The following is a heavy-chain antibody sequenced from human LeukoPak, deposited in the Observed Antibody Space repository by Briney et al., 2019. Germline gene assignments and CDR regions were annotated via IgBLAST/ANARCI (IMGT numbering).Heavy chain of an antibody. J-gene: IGHJ4*02. Sequence: SETLSLTCTVSGGSISSSSYYWGWIRQPPGKGLEWIGSIYHSGSTYYNPSLKSRVTISVDTSKNQFSLKLSSVTAADTAVYYCASPGRAVAGSDYWGQGTLVTVSS. CDR2: IYHSGST. CDR3: ASPGRAVAGSDY. CDR1: GGSISSSSYY. D-gene: IGHD6-19*01. V-gene: IGHV4-39*01.